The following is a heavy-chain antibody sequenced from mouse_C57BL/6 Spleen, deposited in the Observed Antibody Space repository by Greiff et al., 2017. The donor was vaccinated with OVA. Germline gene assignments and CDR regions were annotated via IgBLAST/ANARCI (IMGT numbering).Heavy chain of an antibody. CDR2: ISDGGSYT. CDR1: GFTFSSYA. Sequence: EVQVVESGGGLVKPGGSLKLSCAASGFTFSSYAMSWVRQTPEKRLEWVATISDGGSYTYYPDNVKGRFTISRDNAKNNLYLQMSHLKSEDTAMYYCAREALYGRSLYWYFDVWGTGTTVTVSS. D-gene: IGHD1-1*01. CDR3: AREALYGRSLYWYFDV. V-gene: IGHV5-4*01. J-gene: IGHJ1*03.